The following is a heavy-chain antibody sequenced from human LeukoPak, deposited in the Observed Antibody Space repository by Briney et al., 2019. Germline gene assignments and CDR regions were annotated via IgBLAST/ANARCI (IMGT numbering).Heavy chain of an antibody. CDR3: ARDYVRFLEWSDAFDI. V-gene: IGHV1-18*01. D-gene: IGHD3-3*01. Sequence: GASVKVSCKASGYTFTSYGISWVRQAPGQGLEWMGWISAYNGNTNYAQKLQGRVTMTTDTSTSTAYMELRSLRSDDTAVYYCARDYVRFLEWSDAFDIWGQGTMVTVSS. CDR1: GYTFTSYG. CDR2: ISAYNGNT. J-gene: IGHJ3*02.